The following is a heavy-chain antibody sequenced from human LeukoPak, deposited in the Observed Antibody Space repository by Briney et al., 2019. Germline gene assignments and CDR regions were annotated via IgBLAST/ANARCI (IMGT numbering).Heavy chain of an antibody. CDR1: GYSFTSYW. J-gene: IGHJ4*02. CDR3: ARHITYGGKYYSDY. V-gene: IGHV5-51*01. D-gene: IGHD4-23*01. Sequence: GESLKISCKGSGYSFTSYWIGWVRQMPGKSLEWMGIIYPGDSDTKYSPSFQGQVTISADESISTAYLQWSSLKASDTAMYYCARHITYGGKYYSDYWGQGTLVTVSS. CDR2: IYPGDSDT.